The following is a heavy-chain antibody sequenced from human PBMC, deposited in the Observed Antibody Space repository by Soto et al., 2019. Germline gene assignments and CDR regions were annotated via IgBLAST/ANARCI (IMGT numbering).Heavy chain of an antibody. J-gene: IGHJ5*02. V-gene: IGHV4-39*01. CDR3: ARGDILTGPRRGNWFDP. Sequence: SETLSLTCTVSGGSISSSSYYWGWIRQPPGKGLEWIGSIYYSGSTYYNPSLKSRVTISVDTFKNQFSLKLSSVTAADTAVYYCARGDILTGPRRGNWFDPWGQGTLVTVSS. CDR1: GGSISSSSYY. D-gene: IGHD3-9*01. CDR2: IYYSGST.